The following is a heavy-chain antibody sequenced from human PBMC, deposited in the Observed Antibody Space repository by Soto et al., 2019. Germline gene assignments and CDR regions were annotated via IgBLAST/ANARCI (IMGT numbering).Heavy chain of an antibody. CDR3: ARDPYDFWSGSIYYYGMDV. CDR2: IYYSGST. J-gene: IGHJ6*02. CDR1: GGSISSYY. Sequence: SETLSLTCTVSGGSISSYYWSWIRQPPGKGLEWIGYIYYSGSTNYNPSLKSRVTISVDTSKNQFSLKLSSATAADTAVYYCARDPYDFWSGSIYYYGMDVWGQGTTVTVSS. D-gene: IGHD3-3*01. V-gene: IGHV4-59*01.